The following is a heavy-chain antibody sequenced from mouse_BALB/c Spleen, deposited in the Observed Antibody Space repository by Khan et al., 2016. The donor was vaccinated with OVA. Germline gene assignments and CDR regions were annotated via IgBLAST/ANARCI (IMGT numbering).Heavy chain of an antibody. CDR3: ARINA. Sequence: VQLQQSGAELVKPGASVKFSCTASGFTITGTYMHWVKQRPGQGLEWIGRIDPANGNNNYPPKFQGKATITADTYYNTAYLQHTSLTSEDTAVYYSARINAWGQGTTLTVSA. V-gene: IGHV14-3*02. CDR1: GFTITGTY. CDR2: IDPANGNN. J-gene: IGHJ2*01.